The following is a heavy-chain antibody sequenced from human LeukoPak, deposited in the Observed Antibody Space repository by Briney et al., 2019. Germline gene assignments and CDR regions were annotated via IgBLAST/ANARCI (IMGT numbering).Heavy chain of an antibody. CDR3: AKRPADYYYGYVGLDYFDY. Sequence: HPGRSLRLSCAASGFTFSSYAMHWVRQAPGKGLEWVAVISYDGSNKYYADSVKGRFTISRDNSKNTLYLQMNSLRAEDTAVYYCAKRPADYYYGYVGLDYFDYWGQGTLVTVSS. CDR1: GFTFSSYA. D-gene: IGHD3-10*01. CDR2: ISYDGSNK. V-gene: IGHV3-30*04. J-gene: IGHJ4*02.